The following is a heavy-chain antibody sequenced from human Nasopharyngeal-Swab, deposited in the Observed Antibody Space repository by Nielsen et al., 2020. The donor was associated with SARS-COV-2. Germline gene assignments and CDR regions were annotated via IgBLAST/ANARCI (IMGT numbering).Heavy chain of an antibody. CDR1: GLPFNSYA. D-gene: IGHD5-24*01. V-gene: IGHV3-23*01. J-gene: IGHJ6*03. CDR3: AKSRGDTTMAHYYYYLAV. CDR2: ISSSGTDT. Sequence: ETLSLTCAVSGLPFNSYAVTWVRQAPGKGLEWVSIISSSGTDTYYADYVKGRFTISRDNSKNTLYLQMNSLRAEDSAIYYCAKSRGDTTMAHYYYYLAVWGKGTTVTVSS.